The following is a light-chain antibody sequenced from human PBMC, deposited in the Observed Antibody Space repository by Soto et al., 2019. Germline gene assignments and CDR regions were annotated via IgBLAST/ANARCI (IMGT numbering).Light chain of an antibody. J-gene: IGKJ4*01. CDR2: GAS. Sequence: EIVLTQFPWTLSLSPGERATLSCRASQRVSSSYLAWYQQKPGQAPRLLIYGASTRATGIPDRFSGSGSGTDFTLTISRLEPEDFAVYYCQQYGSSPLTFGRGTKVDIK. CDR3: QQYGSSPLT. V-gene: IGKV3-20*01. CDR1: QRVSSSY.